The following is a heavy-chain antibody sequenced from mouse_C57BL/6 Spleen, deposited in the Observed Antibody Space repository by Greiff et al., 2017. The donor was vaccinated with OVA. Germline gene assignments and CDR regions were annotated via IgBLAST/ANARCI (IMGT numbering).Heavy chain of an antibody. J-gene: IGHJ1*03. V-gene: IGHV1-76*01. D-gene: IGHD1-1*01. CDR3: ARDTTVVGWYFDV. CDR1: GYTFTDSY. Sequence: QVQLQQSGAELVRPGASVKLSCKASGYTFTDSYINGVKQRPGKGLEWIARIYPGSGNTDYNEKFKGKATLTAEKASSTAYMQLSSLTSEDSAVYFCARDTTVVGWYFDVWGTGTTVTVSS. CDR2: IYPGSGNT.